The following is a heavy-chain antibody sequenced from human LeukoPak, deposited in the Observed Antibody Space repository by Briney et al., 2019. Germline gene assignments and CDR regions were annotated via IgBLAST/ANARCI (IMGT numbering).Heavy chain of an antibody. V-gene: IGHV3-21*01. D-gene: IGHD2-2*02. CDR2: ITSSSSYI. CDR1: GFTFSSYS. CDR3: ARLLPYCSSTSCYMGSGMDV. J-gene: IGHJ6*04. Sequence: PGGSLRLSCAASGFTFSSYSMNWVRQAPGKGLEWVSSITSSSSYIYDADSVKGRFTISRDNAKNSLYLQMNSLRAEDTAVYYCARLLPYCSSTSCYMGSGMDVWGKGTAVTVSS.